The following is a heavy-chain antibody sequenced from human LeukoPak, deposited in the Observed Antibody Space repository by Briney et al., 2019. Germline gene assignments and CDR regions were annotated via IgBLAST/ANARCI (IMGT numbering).Heavy chain of an antibody. CDR2: IRYDGSKK. D-gene: IGHD2-2*01. V-gene: IGHV3-30*02. CDR1: GFAFRSHA. J-gene: IGHJ4*02. Sequence: GGSLRLSCTASGFAFRSHAMHWVRQAPGKGLEWVAFIRYDGSKKFYADSVKGRFTISRDNSKNTLYLQMNSLRAEDTAVYYCAHGSMYQLDYWGQGTLVTVSS. CDR3: AHGSMYQLDY.